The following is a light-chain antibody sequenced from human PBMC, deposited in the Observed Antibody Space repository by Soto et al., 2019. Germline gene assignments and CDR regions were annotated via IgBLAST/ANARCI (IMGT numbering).Light chain of an antibody. V-gene: IGKV3-11*01. CDR2: DAS. CDR3: QQRHSWVT. Sequence: EIVLTHSPATLSLSPGERATLSCRASQSFSTYLAWFQQKPGQAPRLLIYDASTRATGIPARFSGSGSGTDFTLTISMLEPEDFAIYYCQQRHSWVTFGQGTRLEIK. J-gene: IGKJ5*01. CDR1: QSFSTY.